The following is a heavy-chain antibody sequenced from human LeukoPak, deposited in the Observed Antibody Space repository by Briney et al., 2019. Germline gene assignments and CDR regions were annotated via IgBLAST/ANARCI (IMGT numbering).Heavy chain of an antibody. CDR1: GGSIRSSSYY. D-gene: IGHD4-11*01. Sequence: PSETLSLTCTVSGGSIRSSSYYWGWIRQPPGKGLEWIGSIYYSGSTYYNPSLKSRVTISVDTSKNQFSLKLSSVTAADTAVYYCARYSPPHPFYYYYMDVWGKGTTVTVSS. J-gene: IGHJ6*03. CDR2: IYYSGST. V-gene: IGHV4-39*01. CDR3: ARYSPPHPFYYYYMDV.